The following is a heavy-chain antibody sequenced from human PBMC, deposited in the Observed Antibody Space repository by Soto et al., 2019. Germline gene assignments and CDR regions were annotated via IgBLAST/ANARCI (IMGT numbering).Heavy chain of an antibody. V-gene: IGHV4-4*07. Sequence: SETLSLTCTVSGGSINTFYWSWVRQPAGKGLEWIGRIFSSGSTSFNPSLESRVAMSVDTSKNHFSLNLSSVTAADMAVYYCAREGSYSAYNFAHGIQLWSFDFWGQGALVTVFS. J-gene: IGHJ4*02. CDR3: AREGSYSAYNFAHGIQLWSFDF. D-gene: IGHD5-12*01. CDR2: IFSSGST. CDR1: GGSINTFY.